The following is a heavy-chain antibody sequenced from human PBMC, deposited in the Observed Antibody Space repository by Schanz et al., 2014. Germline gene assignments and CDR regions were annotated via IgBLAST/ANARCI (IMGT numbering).Heavy chain of an antibody. V-gene: IGHV1-18*01. CDR1: GYIFGSHG. Sequence: QGQLVQSGAEVKKPGASVKVSCKASGYIFGSHGMTWVRQAPGQGPELMGWINAHTGNTQYAQKFQGRVNMTRDTVTTTVHLELTRLRTDDTAIYYCARVYIATYHYNSPGAFDIWGQGTRVTVSS. CDR3: ARVYIATYHYNSPGAFDI. D-gene: IGHD3-10*01. CDR2: INAHTGNT. J-gene: IGHJ3*02.